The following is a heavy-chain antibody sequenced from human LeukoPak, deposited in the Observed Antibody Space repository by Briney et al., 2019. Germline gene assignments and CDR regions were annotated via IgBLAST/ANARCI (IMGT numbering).Heavy chain of an antibody. D-gene: IGHD2-21*02. CDR3: ARAVSDCGGDCSYYFDY. V-gene: IGHV1-8*01. J-gene: IGHJ4*02. Sequence: SVKVSSKASGYTFTSYDINWVRQATGQGLEWMGWMNPNSGNTGYAQKFQGRVTMTRNTSISTAYMELSSLRSEDTAVYYCARAVSDCGGDCSYYFDYWGQGTLVTVSS. CDR2: MNPNSGNT. CDR1: GYTFTSYD.